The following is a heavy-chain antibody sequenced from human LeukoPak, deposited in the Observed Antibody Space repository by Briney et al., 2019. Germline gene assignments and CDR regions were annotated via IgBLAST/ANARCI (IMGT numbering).Heavy chain of an antibody. CDR1: GGSFSNYY. CDR2: IYHSGST. D-gene: IGHD3-3*01. J-gene: IGHJ4*02. CDR3: ARVSRDYYTGFDY. Sequence: KPSETLSLTCAVYGGSFSNYYWSWVRQPPGKGLEWIGEIYHSGSTNYNPSLKSRVTISVDKSKNQFSLKLSSVTAADTAVYYCARVSRDYYTGFDYWGQGTLVTVSS. V-gene: IGHV4-34*01.